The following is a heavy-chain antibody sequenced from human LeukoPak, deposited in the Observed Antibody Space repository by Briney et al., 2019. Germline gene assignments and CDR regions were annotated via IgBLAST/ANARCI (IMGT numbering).Heavy chain of an antibody. CDR2: IYYSGST. CDR3: ASACSGGSCYRGWFDP. V-gene: IGHV4-34*01. Sequence: SETLSLTCAVYGGSFDDYYWTWIRQSPGKGLEWIGSIYYSGSTYYNPSLKSRVTISVDTSKNQFSLKLSSVTAADTAVYYCASACSGGSCYRGWFDPWGQGTLVTVSS. CDR1: GGSFDDYY. J-gene: IGHJ5*02. D-gene: IGHD2-15*01.